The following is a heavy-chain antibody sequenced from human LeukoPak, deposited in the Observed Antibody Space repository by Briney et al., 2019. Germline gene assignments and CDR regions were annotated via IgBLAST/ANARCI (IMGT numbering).Heavy chain of an antibody. CDR3: ARGVVLWFGEEFLGD. J-gene: IGHJ4*02. V-gene: IGHV1-18*01. CDR1: GYTFTSYG. D-gene: IGHD3-10*01. Sequence: ASVKVSCKASGYTFTSYGISWVRQAPGQGLEWMGWISAYNGNTNYAQKLQGRVTMATDTSTSTAYMELRSLRPDDTAVYYCARGVVLWFGEEFLGDWGQGTLVTVSS. CDR2: ISAYNGNT.